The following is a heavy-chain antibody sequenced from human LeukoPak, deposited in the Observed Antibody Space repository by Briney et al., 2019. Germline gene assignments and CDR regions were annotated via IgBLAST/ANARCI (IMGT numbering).Heavy chain of an antibody. CDR3: ARGITMVRGAVYYYMDV. CDR2: INHSGST. D-gene: IGHD3-10*01. J-gene: IGHJ6*03. V-gene: IGHV4-34*01. CDR1: DGSFTDYH. Sequence: PSETLSLTCAVYDGSFTDYHWTWIRQPPGKGLEWIGEINHSGSTRYSPSLKSRVTISVDTPKNQFSLKLSSVTAADTAVYYCARGITMVRGAVYYYMDVWGKGTTVTVSS.